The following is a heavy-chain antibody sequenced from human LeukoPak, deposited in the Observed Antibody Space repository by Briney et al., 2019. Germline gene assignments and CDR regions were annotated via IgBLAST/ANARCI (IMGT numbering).Heavy chain of an antibody. CDR3: ARRATGHLFIDY. J-gene: IGHJ4*02. CDR2: IYPGDYDT. V-gene: IGHV5-51*01. Sequence: GESLKISCQGSGYSFATYWIGWVRQMPGKGLEWMGIIYPGDYDTRYSPSFQGQVTISADKSTSTAYLQWSSLKASDTAMYYCARRATGHLFIDYWGQGTLVTVSS. CDR1: GYSFATYW. D-gene: IGHD2-21*01.